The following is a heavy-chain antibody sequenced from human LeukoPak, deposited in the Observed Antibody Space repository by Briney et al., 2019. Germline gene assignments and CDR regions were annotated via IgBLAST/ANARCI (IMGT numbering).Heavy chain of an antibody. J-gene: IGHJ2*01. V-gene: IGHV3-21*01. CDR2: ISSSSSYI. D-gene: IGHD3-22*01. CDR3: ARENYYDSSGYYYMFWYFDL. Sequence: GGSLRLSFAASGFAFSSYSMNWVRQAPGKGLEWVSSISSSSSYIYYADSVKGRFTISRDNAKNSLYLQMNSLRAEDTAVYYCARENYYDSSGYYYMFWYFDLWGRGTLVTVSS. CDR1: GFAFSSYS.